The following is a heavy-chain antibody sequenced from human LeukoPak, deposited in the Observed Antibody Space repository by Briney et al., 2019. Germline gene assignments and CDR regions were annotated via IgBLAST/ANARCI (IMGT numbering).Heavy chain of an antibody. CDR1: GFTFRTYS. V-gene: IGHV3-48*04. J-gene: IGHJ3*02. Sequence: PGGSLRLSCAASGFTFRTYSMVWVRQAPGKGLEWISYIGSTSYSIYYADSVKGRLTISRDNTKNSLFLQMNSLRAEDTAVYYCARDETRLWAFDIWGQGTMVTVSS. CDR3: ARDETRLWAFDI. D-gene: IGHD6-6*01. CDR2: IGSTSYSI.